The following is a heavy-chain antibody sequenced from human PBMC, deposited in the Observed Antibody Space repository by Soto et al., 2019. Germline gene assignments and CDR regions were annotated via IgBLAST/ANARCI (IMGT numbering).Heavy chain of an antibody. CDR1: SGSIRSADYY. Sequence: ASETLSLTCTVSSGSIRSADYYWSWIRQPPGKGLEWIGYIYYTGSAYYNPSLKSRVTMSVDTSKNQFSLKVTSVTAADTAVYYCASGGSSNWFDPWGQGTLVTVS. V-gene: IGHV4-30-4*01. D-gene: IGHD1-26*01. J-gene: IGHJ5*02. CDR3: ASGGSSNWFDP. CDR2: IYYTGSA.